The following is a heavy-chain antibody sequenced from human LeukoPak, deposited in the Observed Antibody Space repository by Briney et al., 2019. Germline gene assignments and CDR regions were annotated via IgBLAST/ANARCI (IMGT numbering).Heavy chain of an antibody. D-gene: IGHD2-2*01. CDR3: ATGPVRCSSTSCYAIFDY. CDR1: GYTLTELS. V-gene: IGHV1-24*01. J-gene: IGHJ4*02. CDR2: FDPEDGET. Sequence: ASVKLSCKVSGYTLTELSMHWVRQAPGKGLEWMGGFDPEDGETIYAQKFQGRVTMTEDTSTDTAYMELGSLRSEDTAVYYCATGPVRCSSTSCYAIFDYWGQGTLVTVSS.